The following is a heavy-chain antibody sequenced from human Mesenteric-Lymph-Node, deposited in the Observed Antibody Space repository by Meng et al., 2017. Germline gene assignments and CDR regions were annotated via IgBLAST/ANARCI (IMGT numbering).Heavy chain of an antibody. CDR1: GFTFSSYE. J-gene: IGHJ4*02. V-gene: IGHV3-48*03. CDR3: ATYGGGY. CDR2: ISHSGAII. D-gene: IGHD4-23*01. Sequence: GESLKISCAASGFTFSSYEMNWVRQAPGKGLEWVAFISHSGAIIHYADSVEGRFSISRDNAGDSLYLHMNSLRAGDTALYYCATYGGGYWGRGTLVTVSS.